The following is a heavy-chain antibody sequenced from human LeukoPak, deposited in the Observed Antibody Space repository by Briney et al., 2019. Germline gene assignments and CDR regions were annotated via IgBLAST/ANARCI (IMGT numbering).Heavy chain of an antibody. J-gene: IGHJ4*02. CDR1: GGSFSDYF. CDR3: ARIAFGGYIVAQDY. Sequence: PSETLSLTRAVSGGSFSDYFWSWLRQPPARGVEWIGDLNPSGGTNYNAPLTRRVPIYLDTCKKQFSLQPASVSSADTPVYYFARIAFGGYIVAQDYSGQGALVIVSS. V-gene: IGHV4-34*01. CDR2: LNPSGGT. D-gene: IGHD3-16*01.